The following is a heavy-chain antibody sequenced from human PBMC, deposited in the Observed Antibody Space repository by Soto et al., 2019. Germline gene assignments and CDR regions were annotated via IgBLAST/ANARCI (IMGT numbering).Heavy chain of an antibody. Sequence: PGWSLRLSCSGSVFTFSNYGMHWVRQSPGQGLEFVSAIIANGGTTYYADSVRGRFTIPRDNSKNTLYLQMSSLRADDTALYYCVKDRSLAVADIHYLDYWGQGTLVTVSS. CDR1: VFTFSNYG. V-gene: IGHV3-64D*06. CDR3: VKDRSLAVADIHYLDY. J-gene: IGHJ4*02. D-gene: IGHD6-19*01. CDR2: IIANGGTT.